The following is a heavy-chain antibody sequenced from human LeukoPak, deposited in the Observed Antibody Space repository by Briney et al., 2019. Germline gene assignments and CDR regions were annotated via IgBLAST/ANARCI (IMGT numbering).Heavy chain of an antibody. CDR2: IYYSGST. V-gene: IGHV4-31*03. CDR3: AREFQQLDPDNDAFDI. CDR1: GVSISSGGYY. J-gene: IGHJ3*02. D-gene: IGHD6-13*01. Sequence: TSSETLSLTCTVSGVSISSGGYYWSWIRQHPGKGLEWIGYIYYSGSTYYNPSLKSRVTISVDTSKNQFSLKLSSVTAADTAVYYCAREFQQLDPDNDAFDIWGQGTMVTVSS.